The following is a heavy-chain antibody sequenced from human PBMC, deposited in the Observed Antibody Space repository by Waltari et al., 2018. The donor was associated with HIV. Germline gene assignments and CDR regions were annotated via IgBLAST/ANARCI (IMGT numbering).Heavy chain of an antibody. CDR1: GYTLTELS. CDR3: ATHEAAAGKYYYYGMDV. V-gene: IGHV1-24*01. D-gene: IGHD6-13*01. CDR2: CHHEDGDT. Sequence: QVQLVQSGAEVKKPGASVKVSCKVSGYTLTELSMHWVRQAPGKGLEWMGGCHHEDGDTSDAQKFHGRGTMSEDTSTDTAYMELSSLRSEDTAVYYCATHEAAAGKYYYYGMDVWGQGTTVTVSS. J-gene: IGHJ6*02.